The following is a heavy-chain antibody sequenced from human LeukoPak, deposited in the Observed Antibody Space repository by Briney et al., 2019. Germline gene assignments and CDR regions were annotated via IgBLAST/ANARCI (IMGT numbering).Heavy chain of an antibody. D-gene: IGHD3-10*01. CDR1: GGSFSGYY. Sequence: PSETLSLTCAVYGGSFSGYYWSWIRQPPGKGLEWIGEINHSGSTKYNPSLKSQVTISVDTSKNQFSLKLSSVTAADTAVYYCARRLGRKFGERFYYYHYMDVWGKGTTVTISS. V-gene: IGHV4-34*01. CDR3: ARRLGRKFGERFYYYHYMDV. J-gene: IGHJ6*03. CDR2: INHSGST.